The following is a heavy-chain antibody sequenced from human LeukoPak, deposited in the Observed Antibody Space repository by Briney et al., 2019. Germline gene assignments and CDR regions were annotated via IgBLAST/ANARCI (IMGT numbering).Heavy chain of an antibody. CDR3: AREYYGGTPS. J-gene: IGHJ4*02. Sequence: SETLSLNCPVPGGSIRSYYWSWIRQPAGKGLEWSGRIYTSGSTNYNPSLKSRVTMSVDTSKNQFSLKLSSVTAADTAVYYCAREYYGGTPSWGQGTLVTVSS. CDR1: GGSIRSYY. D-gene: IGHD4-23*01. CDR2: IYTSGST. V-gene: IGHV4-4*07.